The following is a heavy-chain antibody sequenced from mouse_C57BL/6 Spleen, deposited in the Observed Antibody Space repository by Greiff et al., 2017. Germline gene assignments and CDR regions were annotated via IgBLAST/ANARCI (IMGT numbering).Heavy chain of an antibody. D-gene: IGHD1-1*01. Sequence: EVQLVESGPELVKPGASVKISCKASGYSFTGYYMNWVKQSPEKSLEWIGEINPSTGGTTYNQKFKAKATLTVDKSSSTAYMQLKSLTSEDSAVYYCARRGLYGSSHYWGQGTTLTVSS. CDR2: INPSTGGT. CDR1: GYSFTGYY. J-gene: IGHJ2*01. CDR3: ARRGLYGSSHY. V-gene: IGHV1-42*01.